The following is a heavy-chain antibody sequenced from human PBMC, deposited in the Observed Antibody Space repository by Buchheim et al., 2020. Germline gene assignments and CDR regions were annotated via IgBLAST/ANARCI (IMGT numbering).Heavy chain of an antibody. D-gene: IGHD6-19*01. Sequence: EVKLVQSGAEVKKPGESLKISCKASGYSFSHYWIAWVRQMPGKGLEWMGMVYPGDSDTRYSPSFQGQVTISADKSVTTAYLQWTKLKASDTAMYYCARGYSTGWWYYNWFETWGQGTL. CDR3: ARGYSTGWWYYNWFET. V-gene: IGHV5-51*01. J-gene: IGHJ5*02. CDR1: GYSFSHYW. CDR2: VYPGDSDT.